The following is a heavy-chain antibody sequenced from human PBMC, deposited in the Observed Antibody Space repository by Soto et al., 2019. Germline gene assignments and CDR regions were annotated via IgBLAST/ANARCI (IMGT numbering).Heavy chain of an antibody. CDR2: IYPGDSDT. CDR1: GYTFTNYW. J-gene: IGHJ6*02. V-gene: IGHV5-51*01. Sequence: PGETLKISCKGSGYTFTNYWIGWVRQMPGKGLEWMGIIYPGDSDTKYNPSFQGQVTISADKSITTTYLQWSSLKASETAIYYCAASIFYYGMDVWGQGTTVTVSS. CDR3: AASIFYYGMDV.